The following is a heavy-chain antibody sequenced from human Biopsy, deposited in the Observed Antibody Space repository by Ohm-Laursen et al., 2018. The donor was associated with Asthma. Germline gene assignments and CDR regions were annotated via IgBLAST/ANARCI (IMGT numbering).Heavy chain of an antibody. CDR3: ARDLAGSCTSASCYGFDS. CDR2: ISYDGSR. CDR1: GGSVNIGGFY. V-gene: IGHV4-31*03. Sequence: SQTLSLTCTVSGGSVNIGGFYWSWVRQHPGRGPEWIGYISYDGSRYYNPPLKSRVTITLETSQNQFSLKLTSVTASDSALYYCARDLAGSCTSASCYGFDSWGQGAQVTVSS. J-gene: IGHJ5*01. D-gene: IGHD2-2*01.